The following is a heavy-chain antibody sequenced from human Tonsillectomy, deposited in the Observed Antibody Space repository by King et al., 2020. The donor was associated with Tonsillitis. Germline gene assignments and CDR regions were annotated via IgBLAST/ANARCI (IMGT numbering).Heavy chain of an antibody. V-gene: IGHV3-21*01. Sequence: VQLVESGGGLVQPGGSLRLSCAASGFTFSSYSMNWVRQAPGKGLEWVSSISSSSSYIYYADSVKGRFTISRDNAKNSLYLQMNSLRAEDTAVYYCARDPYVNSGSYYLVSWGLGYWGQGTLVTVSS. CDR1: GFTFSSYS. J-gene: IGHJ4*02. D-gene: IGHD1-26*01. CDR2: ISSSSSYI. CDR3: ARDPYVNSGSYYLVSWGLGY.